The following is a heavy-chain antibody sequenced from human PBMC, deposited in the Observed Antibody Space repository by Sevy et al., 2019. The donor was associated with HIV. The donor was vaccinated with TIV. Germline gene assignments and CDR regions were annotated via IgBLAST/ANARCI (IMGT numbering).Heavy chain of an antibody. D-gene: IGHD1-26*01. CDR3: ANAYSGSYSHSYRYALDV. Sequence: EGSLRLSCTGSGFSFSYYGIHWVRQAPGKGLDWVALIAHDGINEYYADSVKGRFTISRDNSKNTVYLEMNRLRNEDTAIYFCANAYSGSYSHSYRYALDVWGQGTTVTVSS. CDR2: IAHDGINE. J-gene: IGHJ6*02. V-gene: IGHV3-30*18. CDR1: GFSFSYYG.